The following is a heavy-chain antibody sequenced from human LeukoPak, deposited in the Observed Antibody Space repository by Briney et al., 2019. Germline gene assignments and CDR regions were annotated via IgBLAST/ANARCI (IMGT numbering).Heavy chain of an antibody. CDR3: ATDRGWRTSGYYLYYFEY. D-gene: IGHD3-3*01. CDR1: GFTFSNYW. V-gene: IGHV3-7*01. CDR2: IKHDGSEK. J-gene: IGHJ4*02. Sequence: QSGGSLRLSCAASGFTFSNYWMSWVRQAPGKGLEWVASIKHDGSEKYYVDSVRGRFTISRDNTMNSLYLQMSSLRAEDTAVYYCATDRGWRTSGYYLYYFEYWGQGTLVTYSS.